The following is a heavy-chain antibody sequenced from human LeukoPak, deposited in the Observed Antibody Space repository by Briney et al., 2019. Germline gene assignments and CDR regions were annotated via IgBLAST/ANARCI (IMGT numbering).Heavy chain of an antibody. CDR3: ARGTAGAGI. V-gene: IGHV4-59*13. J-gene: IGHJ3*02. CDR1: GGSMSRFH. Sequence: PSETLSLTCTVSGGSMSRFHWTWIRQTPEKGLEWIGYIYDSGVTNYNPSLKSRVTISVDTSKNQFSLKLRSVTAADTAVYYCARGTAGAGIWGQGTMVTVSS. CDR2: IYDSGVT. D-gene: IGHD6-13*01.